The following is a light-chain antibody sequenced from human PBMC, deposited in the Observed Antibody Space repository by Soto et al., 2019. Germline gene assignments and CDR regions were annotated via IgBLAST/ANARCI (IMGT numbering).Light chain of an antibody. J-gene: IGLJ1*01. Sequence: SITISCTGGSSDIGGYNYVSWFQQHPGKVPKLMIYEVTNRPSGVSNRFSGSKSGSTASLTISGLQAEDEADYYCSSYTSSNTLVFGTGTKVTVL. CDR3: SSYTSSNTLV. CDR1: SSDIGGYNY. CDR2: EVT. V-gene: IGLV2-14*01.